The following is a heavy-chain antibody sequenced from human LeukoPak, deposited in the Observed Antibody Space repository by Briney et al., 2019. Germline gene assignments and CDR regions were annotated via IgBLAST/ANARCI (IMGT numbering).Heavy chain of an antibody. CDR3: ARGLGYSSSDY. V-gene: IGHV4-59*12. D-gene: IGHD6-6*01. Sequence: SETLSLTCTVSGGSISSYYWSWIRQPPGKGLEWIGYIHYSGSTNYNPSLKSRVTISVDTSKNQFSLKLSSVTAADTAVYYCARGLGYSSSDYWGQGTLVTVSS. J-gene: IGHJ4*02. CDR1: GGSISSYY. CDR2: IHYSGST.